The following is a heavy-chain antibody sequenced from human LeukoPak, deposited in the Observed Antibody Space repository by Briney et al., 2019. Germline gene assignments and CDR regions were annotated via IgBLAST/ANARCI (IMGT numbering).Heavy chain of an antibody. J-gene: IGHJ6*03. Sequence: PGGSLRLSCAASGFTVSGTYMSWVRQAPGKGLEWVSVIYSAGDTFSADPVKGRFTISRGNSKNTVYLQMNSLRAEDTAVYYCARALYNWNYGVTMDVWGKGTTVTVSS. CDR1: GFTVSGTY. V-gene: IGHV3-53*01. D-gene: IGHD1-7*01. CDR3: ARALYNWNYGVTMDV. CDR2: IYSAGDT.